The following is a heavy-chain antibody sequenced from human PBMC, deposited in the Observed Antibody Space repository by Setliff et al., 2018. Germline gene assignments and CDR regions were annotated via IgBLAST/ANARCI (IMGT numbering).Heavy chain of an antibody. J-gene: IGHJ5*02. Sequence: PSETLSLTCTVSGGSISSSSYYWGWSRQAPGKGREWIGRVYYSGGNYYKPSLQSRVTISVDTSKNQLSLKLSSVTAADTAVYCCARDGVFYRGSYYLCGQGTLVTASS. CDR3: ARDGVFYRGSYYL. V-gene: IGHV4-39*07. D-gene: IGHD1-26*01. CDR1: GGSISSSSYY. CDR2: VYYSGGN.